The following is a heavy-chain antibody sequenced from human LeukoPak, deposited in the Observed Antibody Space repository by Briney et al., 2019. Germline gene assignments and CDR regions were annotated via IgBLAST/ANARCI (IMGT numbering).Heavy chain of an antibody. CDR1: GFTFDDHG. V-gene: IGHV3-9*01. CDR3: AKDTGRPTDAITMEDNAFDI. J-gene: IGHJ3*02. D-gene: IGHD3-3*01. Sequence: PGRSLRLSCAASGFTFDDHGMHLVRQAPGKGLEWVSGISWSSGIIGYADSVKGRFTISRDNAKNSLYLQMDSLRAEDTALYYCAKDTGRPTDAITMEDNAFDIWGQGTMVTVSS. CDR2: ISWSSGII.